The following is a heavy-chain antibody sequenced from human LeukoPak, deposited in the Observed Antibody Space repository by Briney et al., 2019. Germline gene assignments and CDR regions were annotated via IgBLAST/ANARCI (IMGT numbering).Heavy chain of an antibody. Sequence: GGSLRLSCAASGFSFSSYEINWVRQAPGKGLEWVSYIGSSGSTVYYADSVKGRFTISRDNAKNSLYLQMNSLRAEDTAVYYCARDLFPTSFDYWGQGTLVTVSS. CDR1: GFSFSSYE. V-gene: IGHV3-48*03. CDR3: ARDLFPTSFDY. CDR2: IGSSGSTV. D-gene: IGHD2-21*01. J-gene: IGHJ4*02.